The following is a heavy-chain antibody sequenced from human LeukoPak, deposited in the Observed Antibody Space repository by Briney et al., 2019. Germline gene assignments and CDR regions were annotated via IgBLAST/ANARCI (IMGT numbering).Heavy chain of an antibody. V-gene: IGHV3-30-3*01. J-gene: IGHJ6*02. CDR2: ISYDGSNK. D-gene: IGHD3-10*01. Sequence: EGSLRLSCAASGFTFSSYAMHWVRQAPGKGLEWVAVISYDGSNKYYADSVKGRFTISRDNFKNTLYLQMNSLRAEDTAVYYCARDRRITMVRGVIITFRYYGMDVWGQGTTVTVSS. CDR1: GFTFSSYA. CDR3: ARDRRITMVRGVIITFRYYGMDV.